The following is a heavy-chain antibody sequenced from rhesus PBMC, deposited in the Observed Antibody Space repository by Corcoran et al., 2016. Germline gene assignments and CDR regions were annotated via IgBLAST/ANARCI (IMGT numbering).Heavy chain of an antibody. J-gene: IGHJ5-2*02. CDR2: VYGGSGRT. CDR3: ARREVDNSLDV. CDR1: GGSISRSYW. V-gene: IGHV4-93*02. Sequence: QVQLQESGPGLVKPSETLSLTCAVSGGSISRSYWWGWDPQSPGKGLEWLGAVYGGSGRTSYNPSLKSRVTISTATSKNQFSLKLSSVTAADTAVYYCARREVDNSLDVWGRGVLVTVSS.